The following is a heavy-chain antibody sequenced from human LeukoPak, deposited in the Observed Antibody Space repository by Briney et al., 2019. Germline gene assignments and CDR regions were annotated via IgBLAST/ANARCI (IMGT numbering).Heavy chain of an antibody. Sequence: GGSLRLSCAASGFTFSSYAMHWVRQAPGKGLEWVAVISYDGSNKYYADSVKGRFTISRDSSKNTLYLQMNSLRAEDTAVYYCAQGGYSYGFDYWGQGTLVTVSS. D-gene: IGHD5-18*01. CDR1: GFTFSSYA. CDR2: ISYDGSNK. J-gene: IGHJ4*02. V-gene: IGHV3-30-3*01. CDR3: AQGGYSYGFDY.